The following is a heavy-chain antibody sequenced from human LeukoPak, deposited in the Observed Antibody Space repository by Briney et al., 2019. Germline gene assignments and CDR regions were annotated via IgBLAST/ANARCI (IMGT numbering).Heavy chain of an antibody. CDR2: ISYDGSSK. V-gene: IGHV3-30*18. J-gene: IGHJ5*02. CDR1: GFTFSSYG. CDR3: AKGLNSNWVGWFDP. Sequence: QPGRSLRLSCAASGFTFSSYGMHWVRQAPGKGLEWVAVISYDGSSKYFADSVKGRFTISRDNSKNTLYLQMNSLRPEDTAVYYCAKGLNSNWVGWFDPWGQGTLVTVSS. D-gene: IGHD4-11*01.